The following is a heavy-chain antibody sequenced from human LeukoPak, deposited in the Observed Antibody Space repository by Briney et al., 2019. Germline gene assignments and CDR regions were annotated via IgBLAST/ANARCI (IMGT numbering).Heavy chain of an antibody. CDR1: GFTFSSYS. Sequence: GGSLRLSCAASGFTFSSYSMNWVRQAPGKGLEWVSSISSSSSYIYYADSVKGRFTISRDNAKNSLYLQMNSLGAEGTAVYYCAREGTMIVGVTKYYRMDVWGQGTTVTLSS. D-gene: IGHD3-22*01. CDR2: ISSSSSYI. CDR3: AREGTMIVGVTKYYRMDV. J-gene: IGHJ6*02. V-gene: IGHV3-21*01.